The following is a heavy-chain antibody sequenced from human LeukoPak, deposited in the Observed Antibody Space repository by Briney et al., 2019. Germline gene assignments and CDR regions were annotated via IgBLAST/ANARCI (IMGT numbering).Heavy chain of an antibody. CDR1: GFTFSSYW. Sequence: GGSLRLSCAASGFTFSSYWMSWVRQAPGKGLEWVANIKHDGSEKYYVDSVKGRFTISRDNAENSLYLQMNSLRAEDTAVYYCARHYGSGAYYYDFYFDSWGQGTLVTVSS. V-gene: IGHV3-7*05. CDR2: IKHDGSEK. CDR3: ARHYGSGAYYYDFYFDS. D-gene: IGHD3-22*01. J-gene: IGHJ4*02.